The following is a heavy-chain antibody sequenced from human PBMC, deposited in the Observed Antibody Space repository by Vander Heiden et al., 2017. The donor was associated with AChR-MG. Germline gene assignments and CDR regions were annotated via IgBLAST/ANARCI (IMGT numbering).Heavy chain of an antibody. CDR2: ISWNSGSI. CDR3: AKDSYGDNGFDY. D-gene: IGHD4-17*01. CDR1: GFPFDDYA. V-gene: IGHV3-9*01. Sequence: EVQLVESGGGLVQPGRSLRLSCAASGFPFDDYAMHWVRQAPGKGLEWVSGISWNSGSIGYADSVKGRFTISRDNAKNSLYLQMNSLRAEDTALYYCAKDSYGDNGFDYWGQGTLVTVSS. J-gene: IGHJ4*02.